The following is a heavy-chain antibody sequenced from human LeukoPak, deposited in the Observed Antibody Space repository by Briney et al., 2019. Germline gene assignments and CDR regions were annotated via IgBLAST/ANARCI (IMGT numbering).Heavy chain of an antibody. CDR3: ARAGYCSSTSCYATTTNWFDP. CDR1: GFTFSSYW. V-gene: IGHV3-74*01. J-gene: IGHJ5*02. D-gene: IGHD2-2*01. CDR2: INSDGSST. Sequence: GGSLRLSCAASGFTFSSYWMHWVRQAPGKGLVRVSRINSDGSSTSYADSVKGRFTISRDNAKNTLYLQMNSLRAEDTAVYYCARAGYCSSTSCYATTTNWFDPWGQGTLVTVSS.